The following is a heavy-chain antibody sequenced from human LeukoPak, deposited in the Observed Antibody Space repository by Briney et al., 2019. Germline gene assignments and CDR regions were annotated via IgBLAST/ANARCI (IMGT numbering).Heavy chain of an antibody. J-gene: IGHJ5*02. Sequence: QPGGSLRLSCAASGFTFNSYAMHWVRQAPGKGLEWVAVISYDGSNKYYADSVKGRFTISRDNSKNTLYLQMNSLRAEDTAVYYCARDKYGGYGNNWFDPWGQGTLVTVSS. CDR3: ARDKYGGYGNNWFDP. V-gene: IGHV3-30-3*01. CDR2: ISYDGSNK. CDR1: GFTFNSYA. D-gene: IGHD4-17*01.